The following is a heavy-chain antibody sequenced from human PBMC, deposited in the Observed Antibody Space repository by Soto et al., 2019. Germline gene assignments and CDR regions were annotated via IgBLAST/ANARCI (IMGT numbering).Heavy chain of an antibody. CDR1: GFTFSTYS. Sequence: AQLVESGGGLVKPGGSLRLSCAASGFTFSTYSMNWVRQAPGKGLEWVSSISSSSHYIYYADSVKGRFTISRDNAKSSLFLQMNSLRAEDTAVYYCARDHSSGWTGAVYFHHWGQGTLVTVSS. CDR2: ISSSSHYI. D-gene: IGHD6-19*01. V-gene: IGHV3-21*01. CDR3: ARDHSSGWTGAVYFHH. J-gene: IGHJ1*01.